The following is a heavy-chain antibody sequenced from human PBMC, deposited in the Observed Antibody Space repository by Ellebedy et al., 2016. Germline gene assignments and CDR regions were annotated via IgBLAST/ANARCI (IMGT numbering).Heavy chain of an antibody. Sequence: GGSLRLSCAASGFTFSDHYMDWVRQAPGKGLEWVGRIRNKGNAYTTEYAASVKGRFTISRDDSEYSVHLEMNSLETEDTAVYYCVRASYSGTVYDYYYYYMDVWGKGTTVTVSS. D-gene: IGHD1-26*01. CDR2: IRNKGNAYTT. V-gene: IGHV3-72*01. CDR1: GFTFSDHY. CDR3: VRASYSGTVYDYYYYYMDV. J-gene: IGHJ6*03.